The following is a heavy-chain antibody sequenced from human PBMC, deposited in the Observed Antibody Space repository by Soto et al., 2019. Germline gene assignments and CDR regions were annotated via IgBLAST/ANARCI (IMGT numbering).Heavy chain of an antibody. CDR3: ARDTHMMNTVTTYAY. J-gene: IGHJ4*02. V-gene: IGHV1-18*01. Sequence: DSVKVCFKASGYPFTSYGISLVRQAPGQGLEWMGWISAYNGNTNYAQKLQGRVTMTTNTSTSTAYMELRSLRSDDTAVYYCARDTHMMNTVTTYAYWGQGTMVTVSS. CDR1: GYPFTSYG. CDR2: ISAYNGNT. D-gene: IGHD4-17*01.